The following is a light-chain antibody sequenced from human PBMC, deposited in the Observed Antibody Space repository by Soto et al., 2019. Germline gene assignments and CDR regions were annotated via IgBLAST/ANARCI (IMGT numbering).Light chain of an antibody. V-gene: IGKV1-27*01. CDR1: HYISNY. Sequence: DIQMTQSPSSLSASVGDRVTITCRASHYISNYLAWYQQRPGKVPKLLIYAASTLQSGVPSRFSDSGSGTDFTLTISSLLPEDVATYYCQNLDSAAFTFGPGTKVDIK. CDR2: AAS. CDR3: QNLDSAAFT. J-gene: IGKJ3*01.